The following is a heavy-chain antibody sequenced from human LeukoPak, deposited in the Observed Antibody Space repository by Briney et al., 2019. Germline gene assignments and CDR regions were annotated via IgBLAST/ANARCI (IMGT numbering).Heavy chain of an antibody. D-gene: IGHD3-10*01. CDR1: GGTFSNYA. V-gene: IGHV1-2*02. J-gene: IGHJ4*02. Sequence: ASVKVSCKASGGTFSNYAISWVRQAPGQGLEWMGWINPNSGGTNNAQKFQGRVTMTRDTSISTAYMELSRLRSDDTAVYYCAVDYYGSGSYDYWGQGTLVTVSS. CDR2: INPNSGGT. CDR3: AVDYYGSGSYDY.